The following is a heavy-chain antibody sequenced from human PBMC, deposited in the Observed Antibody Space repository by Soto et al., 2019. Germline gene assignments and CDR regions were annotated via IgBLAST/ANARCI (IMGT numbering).Heavy chain of an antibody. V-gene: IGHV4-34*01. Sequence: SETLSLTCAVSGGSFSGYIWTWIRQTPGKGLQWIGQINHSGSSIYNPSLKNRVTISTMSNNKFSLELSSVTAADTAVYYCTRDPRSGYDSSGYYYTGAFDIWGQGTMVT. D-gene: IGHD3-22*01. J-gene: IGHJ3*02. CDR1: GGSFSGYI. CDR3: TRDPRSGYDSSGYYYTGAFDI. CDR2: INHSGSS.